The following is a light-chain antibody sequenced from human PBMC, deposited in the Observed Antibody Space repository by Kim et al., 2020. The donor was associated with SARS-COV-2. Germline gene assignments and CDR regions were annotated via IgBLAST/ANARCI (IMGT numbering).Light chain of an antibody. Sequence: SVTISCTGTSSDVVGYNYVSWYQQHPGKAPKLMIYDVSKRPSGVPDRFSGSKSGNTASLTISGLQAEDEADYYCCSYAGSYTFYVFGTGTKVTVL. V-gene: IGLV2-11*01. CDR1: SSDVVGYNY. J-gene: IGLJ1*01. CDR2: DVS. CDR3: CSYAGSYTFYV.